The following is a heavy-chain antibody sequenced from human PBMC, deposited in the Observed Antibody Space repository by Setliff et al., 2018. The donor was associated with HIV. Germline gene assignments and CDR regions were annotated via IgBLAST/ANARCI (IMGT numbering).Heavy chain of an antibody. V-gene: IGHV4-38-2*01. J-gene: IGHJ4*02. Sequence: PSETLSLTCVVSTYSISSGFYWAWIRQPPGKGLEWIGSIYHSGSTYYNPSLKSRVTISIDTSKNQFSLSLTSVTAADTAVYYCARLLPGDYYGSGSYFDYWGEGTLVTVSS. D-gene: IGHD3-10*01. CDR2: IYHSGST. CDR3: ARLLPGDYYGSGSYFDY. CDR1: TYSISSGFY.